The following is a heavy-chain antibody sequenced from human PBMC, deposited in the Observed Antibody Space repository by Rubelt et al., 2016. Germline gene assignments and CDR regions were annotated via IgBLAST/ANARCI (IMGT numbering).Heavy chain of an antibody. CDR1: GFTFSSYW. V-gene: IGHV3-74*01. CDR2: INSDGSST. Sequence: VQLVESGGGVVQPGRSLRLSCAASGFTFSSYWMHWVRQAPGKGLVWVSRINSDGSSTSYADSVKGRFTISRDDAKNTLYLQMNSLRAEDTAVYYCAREAVRGAIDYWGQGTLVTVSS. D-gene: IGHD3-10*01. J-gene: IGHJ4*02. CDR3: AREAVRGAIDY.